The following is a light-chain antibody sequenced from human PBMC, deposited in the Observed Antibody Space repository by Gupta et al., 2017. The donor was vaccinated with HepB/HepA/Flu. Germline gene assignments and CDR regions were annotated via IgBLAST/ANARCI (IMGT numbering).Light chain of an antibody. CDR2: AAS. J-gene: IGKJ5*01. V-gene: IGKV1-39*01. CDR3: QQSYSTPIT. CDR1: QGISSY. Sequence: DIQMTQSPSSLSASSGDRVTITCRASQGISSYLNWYQQKPGKAPKLLIYAASSLQRGVPSRFSGSGSGTDFTLTISSLQPEDIATYYCQQSYSTPITFGQGTRLEIK.